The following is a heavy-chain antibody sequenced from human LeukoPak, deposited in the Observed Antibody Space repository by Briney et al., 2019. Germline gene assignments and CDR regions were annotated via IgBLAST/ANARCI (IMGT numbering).Heavy chain of an antibody. J-gene: IGHJ6*02. CDR3: ARSGYYYGLDV. Sequence: ASVKDSCKTSGYTFTGYYLYWVRQAPGQGLEWMGWMRWNNPSSGGTNYAQRFQGRVTMTRDTSISTAYMELYRLTSDDTAVYYCARSGYYYGLDVWGQGTTVTVSS. CDR1: GYTFTGYY. V-gene: IGHV1-2*02. D-gene: IGHD1-26*01. CDR2: MRWNNPSSGGT.